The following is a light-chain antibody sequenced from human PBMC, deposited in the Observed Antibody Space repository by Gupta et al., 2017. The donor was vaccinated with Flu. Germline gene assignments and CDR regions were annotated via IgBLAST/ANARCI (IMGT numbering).Light chain of an antibody. CDR2: LVS. J-gene: IGKJ1*01. Sequence: DVVMPQSPLSLPVTLGQPASISCRSSQGLVYSDGNTYLHWFQKRPGQSPRRLIYLVSYRESGVPDRFSGSGSGTDFTLKISRVEAEDVGGYYCMQGAHWPWAFGQGTKVEIK. CDR3: MQGAHWPWA. CDR1: QGLVYSDGNTY. V-gene: IGKV2-30*01.